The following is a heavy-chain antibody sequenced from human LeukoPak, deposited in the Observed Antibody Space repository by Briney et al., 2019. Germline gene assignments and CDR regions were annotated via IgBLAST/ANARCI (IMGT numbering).Heavy chain of an antibody. CDR3: AKGSVRATGLDP. CDR1: EFTFSSYA. D-gene: IGHD1-26*01. CDR2: ITSSGDNT. J-gene: IGHJ5*02. V-gene: IGHV3-23*01. Sequence: GGSLRLSCAASEFTFSSYAMSWVRQARGKGLGGVSSITSSGDNTYYAACVKGRFTISRDRSKNTLWLQLTSLRAEDTAVYYCAKGSVRATGLDPWGQGTLVTVSS.